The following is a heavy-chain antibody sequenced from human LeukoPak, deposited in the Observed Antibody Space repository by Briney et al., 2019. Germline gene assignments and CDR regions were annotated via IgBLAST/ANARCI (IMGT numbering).Heavy chain of an antibody. J-gene: IGHJ4*02. CDR3: AKDPPGIVGATGEDY. Sequence: GGSLRLSCVASGFTFSSYAMSWVRQAPGKGLEWVSAISGSGGSTYYADSVKGRFTISRDNSKNTLYLQMNSLRAEDTAVYYCAKDPPGIVGATGEDYWGQGTLVTVSS. CDR1: GFTFSSYA. D-gene: IGHD1-26*01. V-gene: IGHV3-23*01. CDR2: ISGSGGST.